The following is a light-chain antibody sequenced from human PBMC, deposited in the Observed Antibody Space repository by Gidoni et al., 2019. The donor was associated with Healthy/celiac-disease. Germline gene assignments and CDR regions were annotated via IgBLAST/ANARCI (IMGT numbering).Light chain of an antibody. CDR2: DAS. CDR3: QQRSTGRNT. CDR1: QSVSSY. J-gene: IGKJ5*01. Sequence: EIVLTQSPATLSLSPGERATLSCRASQSVSSYLAWYQQKPGQAPRLLIYDASNRATGIPARFSGSGSGTDVTLTISSLEPEDFAVYYCQQRSTGRNTFGQGTRLEIK. V-gene: IGKV3-11*01.